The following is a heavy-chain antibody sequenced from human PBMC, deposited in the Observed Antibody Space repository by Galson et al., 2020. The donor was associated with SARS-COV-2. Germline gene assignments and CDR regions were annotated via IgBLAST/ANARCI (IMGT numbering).Heavy chain of an antibody. J-gene: IGHJ6*02. Sequence: ETGGSLRLSCAASGFIFSTYAMSWVRQAPAKGLQWVSTISSTGGTTYYADSVKGRFTISRDNSKNTLYLQMSSLRAEDTAVYYCAKLATVDYYYGMDVWGQGTTVTVSS. CDR1: GFIFSTYA. D-gene: IGHD3-3*02. CDR3: AKLATVDYYYGMDV. V-gene: IGHV3-23*01. CDR2: ISSTGGTT.